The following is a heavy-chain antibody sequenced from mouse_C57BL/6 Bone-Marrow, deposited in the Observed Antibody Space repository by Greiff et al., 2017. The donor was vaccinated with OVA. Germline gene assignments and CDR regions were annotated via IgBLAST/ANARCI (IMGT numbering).Heavy chain of an antibody. V-gene: IGHV5-6*01. CDR3: ARHVYGSSSAWFAY. CDR2: ISSGGSYN. CDR1: GFTFSSYG. D-gene: IGHD1-1*01. J-gene: IGHJ3*01. Sequence: EVKVVESGGDLVKPGGSLKLSCAASGFTFSSYGMSWVRQTPDKRLEWVATISSGGSYNYYPDSVKGRFTISRDNAKNTLYLQMSSLKSEDTAMYYCARHVYGSSSAWFAYWGQGTLVTVSA.